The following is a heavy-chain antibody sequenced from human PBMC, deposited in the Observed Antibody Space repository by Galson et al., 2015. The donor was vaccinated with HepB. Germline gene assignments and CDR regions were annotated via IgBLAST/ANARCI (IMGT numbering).Heavy chain of an antibody. D-gene: IGHD3-22*01. CDR1: GFTFSSYA. V-gene: IGHV3-30-3*01. CDR2: ISYDGSNK. CDR3: ARDYDYDSSGMPWFDP. J-gene: IGHJ5*02. Sequence: SLRLSCAASGFTFSSYAMHWVRQAPGKGLEWVAVISYDGSNKYYADSVKGRFTISRDNSKNTLYLQMNSLRAEDTAVYYCARDYDYDSSGMPWFDPWGQGTLVTVSS.